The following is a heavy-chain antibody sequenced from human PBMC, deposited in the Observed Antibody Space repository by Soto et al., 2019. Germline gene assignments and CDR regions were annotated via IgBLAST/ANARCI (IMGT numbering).Heavy chain of an antibody. V-gene: IGHV4-39*01. J-gene: IGHJ4*02. Sequence: QLQLQESGPGLVKPSETLSLTCTVSGGSISIGTDYWGWIRQPPGKGLEWIGNIHYSGSTSYNPALKRRVTMSVDTSKKQFSLKLSSVTAADTAVYYCARRPSHDDSDRSGDVPWGQGTQVTVSS. CDR2: IHYSGST. D-gene: IGHD3-22*01. CDR1: GGSISIGTDY. CDR3: ARRPSHDDSDRSGDVP.